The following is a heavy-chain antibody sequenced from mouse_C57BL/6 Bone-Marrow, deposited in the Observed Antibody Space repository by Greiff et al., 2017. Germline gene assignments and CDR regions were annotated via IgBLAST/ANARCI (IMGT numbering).Heavy chain of an antibody. CDR1: GYTFTSYW. J-gene: IGHJ2*01. D-gene: IGHD2-3*01. V-gene: IGHV1-50*01. CDR3: ARSDGYY. CDR2: IDPSDSYT. Sequence: QVQSQQPGAELVKPGASVKLSCKASGYTFTSYWLQWVKQRPGQGLEWIGAIDPSDSYTNYNQKFKGKATLTVDTSSSTAYMQLSSLTSEDSAVYYCARSDGYYWGQGTTLTVSS.